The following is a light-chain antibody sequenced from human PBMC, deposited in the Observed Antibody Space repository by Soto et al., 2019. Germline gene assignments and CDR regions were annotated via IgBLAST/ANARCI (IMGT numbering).Light chain of an antibody. CDR1: SSDVGGYNY. CDR3: ISFRTSSTYV. Sequence: QSALTQPASVSGSPGQSITISCTGTSSDVGGYNYVSWYQQHPGKAPQVMIYDVSNRPSGVSNRFSGSKSGNTASLTISGLQAEDEADYYCISFRTSSTYVFGTGIKLTVL. CDR2: DVS. J-gene: IGLJ1*01. V-gene: IGLV2-14*03.